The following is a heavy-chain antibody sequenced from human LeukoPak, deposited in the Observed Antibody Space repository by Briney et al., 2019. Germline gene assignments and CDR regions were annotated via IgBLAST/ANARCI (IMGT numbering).Heavy chain of an antibody. D-gene: IGHD3-3*01. CDR3: ATLKAHYDFWSGYDYYGMDV. Sequence: SVKVSCKASGGTFSSYAISWVRQAPGQGLEWMGRIIPILGIANYAQKFQGRVTITADKSTSTAYMELSSLRSEDTAVYYCATLKAHYDFWSGYDYYGMDVWGQGTTVTVSS. CDR2: IIPILGIA. J-gene: IGHJ6*02. V-gene: IGHV1-69*04. CDR1: GGTFSSYA.